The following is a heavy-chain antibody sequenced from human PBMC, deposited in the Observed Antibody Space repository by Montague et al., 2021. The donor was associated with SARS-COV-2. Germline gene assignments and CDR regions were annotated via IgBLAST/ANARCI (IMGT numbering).Heavy chain of an antibody. Sequence: SLRLSCAASGFTFSSYAMTWVRQAPGKGLEWVSAVSFGGDLTYTAESVKGRFTISRDNSKNTLYLQMDSLRADDTAVYFWAKDVAVTAIGPQGAFDVWGQGTMVTVSS. CDR2: VSFGGDLT. CDR1: GFTFSSYA. D-gene: IGHD2-21*02. J-gene: IGHJ3*01. CDR3: AKDVAVTAIGPQGAFDV. V-gene: IGHV3-23*01.